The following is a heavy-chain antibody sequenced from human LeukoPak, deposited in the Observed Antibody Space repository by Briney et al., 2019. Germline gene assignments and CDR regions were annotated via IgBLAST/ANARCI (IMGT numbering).Heavy chain of an antibody. Sequence: GGSLRLSCAASGFTFSSYGMHWVRQAPGKGLEGVALIWYDGTNKYYADSVKGRFTISRDNSKNALYLQMNSLRAEDTAVYYCARDYVLFSDYYSSGFFDDAFDIWGQGTMVTVSS. CDR2: IWYDGTNK. D-gene: IGHD3-10*01. J-gene: IGHJ3*02. CDR1: GFTFSSYG. V-gene: IGHV3-33*01. CDR3: ARDYVLFSDYYSSGFFDDAFDI.